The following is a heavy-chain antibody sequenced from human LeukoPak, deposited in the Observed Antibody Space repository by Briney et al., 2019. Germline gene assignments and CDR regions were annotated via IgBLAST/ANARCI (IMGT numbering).Heavy chain of an antibody. CDR3: ARYYADYDHWYFDL. Sequence: GGSLRLSCAASGFTFSDYYMSWIRQAPGKGLEWVSYISSSGSTIYYADSVKGRFTISRDNAKNSLYLQMNSLRAADTAVYYCARYYADYDHWYFDLWGRGTLVTVSS. V-gene: IGHV3-11*04. CDR1: GFTFSDYY. CDR2: ISSSGSTI. J-gene: IGHJ2*01. D-gene: IGHD4-17*01.